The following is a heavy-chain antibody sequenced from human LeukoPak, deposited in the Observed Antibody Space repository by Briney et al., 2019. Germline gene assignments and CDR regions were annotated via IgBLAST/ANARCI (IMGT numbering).Heavy chain of an antibody. D-gene: IGHD3-10*01. V-gene: IGHV5-51*01. CDR3: ARLYYGSGRDKNWFDP. CDR2: IYPGDSDT. Sequence: GESLKISCKGSGYSFTSYWTGWVRQMPGKGLEWMGIIYPGDSDTRYGPSFQGQVTISADKSISTAYLQWSSLKASDTAMYYCARLYYGSGRDKNWFDPWGQGTLVTVSS. J-gene: IGHJ5*02. CDR1: GYSFTSYW.